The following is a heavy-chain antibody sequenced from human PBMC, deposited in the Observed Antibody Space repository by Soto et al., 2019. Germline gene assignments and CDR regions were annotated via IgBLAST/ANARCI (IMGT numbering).Heavy chain of an antibody. Sequence: PGGSLRLSCAASGFTFRSYAMSWVRQAPGKGLEWVSGISGSGGSTYYADSVKGRFTISRDNSKNTLYLQMNSLRAEDTAVYYCAKDIQVVVGALQVTFDIWGQGTMVNVSS. CDR1: GFTFRSYA. CDR2: ISGSGGST. V-gene: IGHV3-23*01. J-gene: IGHJ3*02. D-gene: IGHD2-15*01. CDR3: AKDIQVVVGALQVTFDI.